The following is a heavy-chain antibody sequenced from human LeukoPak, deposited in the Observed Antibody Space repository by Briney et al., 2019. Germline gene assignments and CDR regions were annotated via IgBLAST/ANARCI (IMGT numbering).Heavy chain of an antibody. Sequence: SETPSLTCTVSGGFISSGGYYWSWIRQHPGKGLEWIGYIYYSGSTYYNPSLKSRVTISVDTSKNQFSLKLSSVTAADTAVYYCARGTYGNFDYWGQGTLVTVSS. D-gene: IGHD1-1*01. CDR2: IYYSGST. V-gene: IGHV4-31*03. CDR1: GGFISSGGYY. J-gene: IGHJ4*02. CDR3: ARGTYGNFDY.